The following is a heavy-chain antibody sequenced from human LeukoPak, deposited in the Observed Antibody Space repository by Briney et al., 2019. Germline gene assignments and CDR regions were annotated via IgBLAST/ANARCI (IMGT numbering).Heavy chain of an antibody. Sequence: SETLSLTCAVYGGSFSGYYWSWIRQPPGKGLEWIGEINHSGSTNYNPSLKSRVTISVDTSKNQFSLKLSSVTAADTAVYYCARRNNAGWLVRYYFDYWGQGTLVTVSS. CDR2: INHSGST. D-gene: IGHD6-19*01. J-gene: IGHJ4*02. CDR1: GGSFSGYY. CDR3: ARRNNAGWLVRYYFDY. V-gene: IGHV4-34*01.